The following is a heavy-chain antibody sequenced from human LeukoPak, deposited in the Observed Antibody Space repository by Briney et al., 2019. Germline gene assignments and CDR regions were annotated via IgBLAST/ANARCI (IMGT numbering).Heavy chain of an antibody. CDR2: IIPIYGTA. CDR3: APAPITMVRGVITSDAFDI. J-gene: IGHJ3*02. CDR1: GGTLSSYA. V-gene: IGHV1-69*05. D-gene: IGHD3-10*01. Sequence: SVKVSCKASGGTLSSYAISWVRQAPGQGLEWMGRIIPIYGTANYAQKFQGRVTITTDESTSTAYMELSSLRSEDTAVYYCAPAPITMVRGVITSDAFDIWGQGTMVTVSS.